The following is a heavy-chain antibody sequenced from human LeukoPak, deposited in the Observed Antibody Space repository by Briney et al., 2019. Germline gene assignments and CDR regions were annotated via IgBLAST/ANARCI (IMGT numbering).Heavy chain of an antibody. CDR3: ARHDYGSGTDAEFDP. Sequence: SETLSLTCTVSGGSISSSSYYWGWIRQPPGKGLEWIVSIYYSGSTYYSPSLKSRVTISVDTSKNQFSLKLSSVTAADTAVYYCARHDYGSGTDAEFDPWGKGTLVTVSS. CDR2: IYYSGST. J-gene: IGHJ5*02. D-gene: IGHD3-10*01. V-gene: IGHV4-39*01. CDR1: GGSISSSSYY.